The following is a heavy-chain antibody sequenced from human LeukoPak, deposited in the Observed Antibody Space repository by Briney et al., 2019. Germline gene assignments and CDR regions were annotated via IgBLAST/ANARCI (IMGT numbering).Heavy chain of an antibody. CDR2: ISYDGSNK. D-gene: IGHD5-18*01. CDR3: AKDAGYSYGATLGY. V-gene: IGHV3-30*18. CDR1: GFTFSSYG. J-gene: IGHJ4*02. Sequence: GGSLRLSCAASGFTFSSYGMHWVRQAPGKGLEWVAVISYDGSNKYYADSVKGRFTISRDNSKNTLYLQMNSLRAEDTAVYYCAKDAGYSYGATLGYWGQGTLVTVSS.